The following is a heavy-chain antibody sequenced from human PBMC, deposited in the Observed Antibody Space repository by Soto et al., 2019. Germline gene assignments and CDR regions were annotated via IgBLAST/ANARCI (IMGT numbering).Heavy chain of an antibody. CDR1: GGSFSGYY. CDR3: ARERSGCSSTSCYSFYYYMDV. J-gene: IGHJ6*03. V-gene: IGHV4-34*01. Sequence: PSETLSLTCAVYGGSFSGYYWGWIRQPPGKGLEWIGEINHSGSTNYNPSLKSRVTISVDTSKNQFSLKLSSVTAADTAVYYCARERSGCSSTSCYSFYYYMDVWGKGTTVTVSS. CDR2: INHSGST. D-gene: IGHD2-2*01.